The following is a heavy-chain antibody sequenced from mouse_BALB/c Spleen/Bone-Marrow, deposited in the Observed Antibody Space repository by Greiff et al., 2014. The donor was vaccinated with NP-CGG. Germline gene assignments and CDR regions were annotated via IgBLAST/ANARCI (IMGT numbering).Heavy chain of an antibody. V-gene: IGHV1-80*01. CDR2: IYPGSGDT. CDR3: EGSGISVDY. CDR1: GYVFSTYW. Sequence: VKLQQSGAELVRPGSSVKLSCEASGYVFSTYWINWVKQRPGQGLEWIGQIYPGSGDTDYNGKFKDKSTLTTDKSSNTAYMQLSSRTADDSAVYFCEGSGISVDYWGQGTTLTVSS. J-gene: IGHJ2*01.